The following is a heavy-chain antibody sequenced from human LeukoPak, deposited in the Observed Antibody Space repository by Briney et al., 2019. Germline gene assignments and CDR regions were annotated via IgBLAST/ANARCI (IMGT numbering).Heavy chain of an antibody. CDR1: GYTFTDYY. J-gene: IGHJ4*02. D-gene: IGHD2-2*01. Sequence: ASVKVSCKASGYTFTDYYIHWVRQAPGQGLEWMGWINPNSGGTNYAQKFQARVTMTRDTSISTAYMELSRLRSDDTAVYYCASSIVYCSSTSCYFNWGQGTLVTVSS. CDR2: INPNSGGT. V-gene: IGHV1-2*02. CDR3: ASSIVYCSSTSCYFN.